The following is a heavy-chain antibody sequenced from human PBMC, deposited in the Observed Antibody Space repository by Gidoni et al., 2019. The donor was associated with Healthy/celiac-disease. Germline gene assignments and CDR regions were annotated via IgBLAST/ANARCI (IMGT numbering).Heavy chain of an antibody. CDR1: GGSISSGGYY. Sequence: QVQLQESGPGLVKPSQTLSLTCTFSGGSISSGGYYWSWIRQHPGKGLEWLGYIYYSGSTYYNPSLKSRVTISVDTSKNQFSLKLSSVTAADTAVYYCARGSGWYRDYYYGMDVWGQGTTVTVSS. V-gene: IGHV4-31*03. CDR3: ARGSGWYRDYYYGMDV. D-gene: IGHD6-19*01. J-gene: IGHJ6*02. CDR2: IYYSGST.